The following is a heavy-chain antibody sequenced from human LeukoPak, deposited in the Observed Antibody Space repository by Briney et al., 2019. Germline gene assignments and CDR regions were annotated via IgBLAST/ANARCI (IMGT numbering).Heavy chain of an antibody. Sequence: SETLSLTCTVSGASISRSSFYWGWIRQPPGKGLEWIGSIYYSGSTYYNPSLKSRVTISVDTSKSQYSLNLSSVTAADTAVYYCARPASSGWYPFDSWGQGTLVTVSS. D-gene: IGHD6-19*01. J-gene: IGHJ4*02. CDR1: GASISRSSFY. CDR3: ARPASSGWYPFDS. CDR2: IYYSGST. V-gene: IGHV4-39*01.